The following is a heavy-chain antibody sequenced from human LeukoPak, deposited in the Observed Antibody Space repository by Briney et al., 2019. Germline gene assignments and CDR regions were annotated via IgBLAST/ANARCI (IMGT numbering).Heavy chain of an antibody. J-gene: IGHJ4*02. Sequence: GESLKISCKGSGYTFTNYWIGWVRQMPGKGLEWMGIIYPGDTDPTYSPSFQGQVTFSADKSITTAYLQWSSLKASDTAMYYCARPLTSGTYSVGYWGQGTLVTVSS. CDR1: GYTFTNYW. V-gene: IGHV5-51*01. D-gene: IGHD1-26*01. CDR2: IYPGDTDP. CDR3: ARPLTSGTYSVGY.